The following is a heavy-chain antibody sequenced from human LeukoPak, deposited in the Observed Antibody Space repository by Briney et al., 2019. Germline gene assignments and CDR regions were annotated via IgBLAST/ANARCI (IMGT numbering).Heavy chain of an antibody. V-gene: IGHV5-51*01. CDR1: GYNFTNYW. CDR2: IYPGDSDT. Sequence: GESLNISCKGSGYNFTNYWIAWVRQMPGKGLEWMGIIYPGDSDTRYSPSFQGQVTISADKSISTAYLQWSSLKASDTAMYYCATWELRGFDYWGQGTLVTVSS. CDR3: ATWELRGFDY. J-gene: IGHJ4*02. D-gene: IGHD1-26*01.